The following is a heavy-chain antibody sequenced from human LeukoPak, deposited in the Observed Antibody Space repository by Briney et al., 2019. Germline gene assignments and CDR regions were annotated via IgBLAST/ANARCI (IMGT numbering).Heavy chain of an antibody. CDR2: IYHSGST. J-gene: IGHJ5*02. CDR3: ARGLGRGWFDP. V-gene: IGHV4-30-2*01. CDR1: GGSISSGGYY. Sequence: SETLSLTCTVSGGSISSGGYYWSWIRQPPGEGLEWIGYIYHSGSTYYNPSLKSRVTISVDRSKNQFSLKLSSVTAADTAVYYCARGLGRGWFDPWGQGTLVTVSS. D-gene: IGHD7-27*01.